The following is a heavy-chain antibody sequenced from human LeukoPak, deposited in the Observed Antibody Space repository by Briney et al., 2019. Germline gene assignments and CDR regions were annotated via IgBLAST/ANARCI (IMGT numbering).Heavy chain of an antibody. D-gene: IGHD3-10*01. CDR3: ARGAYGSGTYHDFDI. Sequence: GRSLRLSCAASGFTFSSYGMHWVRQAPGKGLEWVAVIWYDGSNKHYVDSVKGRFTISRDNSKNTLYLQMNSLRAEDTAVYYCARGAYGSGTYHDFDIWGQGTMVTVSS. CDR2: IWYDGSNK. V-gene: IGHV3-33*01. CDR1: GFTFSSYG. J-gene: IGHJ3*02.